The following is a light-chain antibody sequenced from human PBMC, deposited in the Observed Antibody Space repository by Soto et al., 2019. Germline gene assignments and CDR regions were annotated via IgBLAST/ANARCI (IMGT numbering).Light chain of an antibody. V-gene: IGKV3-11*01. CDR2: DAS. J-gene: IGKJ2*01. CDR1: QSVSSY. Sequence: EIVLTQSPATLSLSPGERATLSCRASQSVSSYLNWYHQKPGQAPRLLIYDASNRATGIPARFSGSGSGTDFTLTISSLEPEDFAVYYCQQRSNWPPYTFGRGTKLEIK. CDR3: QQRSNWPPYT.